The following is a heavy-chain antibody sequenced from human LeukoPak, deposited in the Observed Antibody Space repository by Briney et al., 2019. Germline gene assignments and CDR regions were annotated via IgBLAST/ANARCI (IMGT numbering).Heavy chain of an antibody. J-gene: IGHJ6*02. CDR2: ISYDGSNI. Sequence: GRSLRLSRVASGFTFSSYGMHWVREAPGEGLERVAVISYDGSNIYYADSVKGRFTISRDNSKNTLYLQMNSLRAEDTAVYYGAKASVVVAATHRFYYGMDVWGQGTTVTVSS. V-gene: IGHV3-30*18. CDR1: GFTFSSYG. CDR3: AKASVVVAATHRFYYGMDV. D-gene: IGHD2-15*01.